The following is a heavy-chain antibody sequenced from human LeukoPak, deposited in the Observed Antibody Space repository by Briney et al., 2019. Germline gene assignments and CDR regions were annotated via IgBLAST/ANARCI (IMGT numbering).Heavy chain of an antibody. D-gene: IGHD2-8*01. CDR2: INPNSGAT. V-gene: IGHV1-2*02. CDR1: GYTFTGSY. J-gene: IGHJ4*02. CDR3: ARVAYCTKGVCINFDL. Sequence: GASVKVSCKASGYTFTGSYIHWMRQAPGQGLEWMGWINPNSGATKYAQKFQGRVTVTRDTSTSTACMELSGLRADDAAVYYCARVAYCTKGVCINFDLWGQGTLVTVSS.